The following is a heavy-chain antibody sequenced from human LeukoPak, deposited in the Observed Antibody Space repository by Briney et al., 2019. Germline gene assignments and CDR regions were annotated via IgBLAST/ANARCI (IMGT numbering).Heavy chain of an antibody. CDR1: GFTFSSYA. V-gene: IGHV3-30-3*01. CDR2: ISKDGSDK. Sequence: GGSLRLSCAASGFTFSSYAMHWVRQAPGKGLEWVAVISKDGSDKYYPGSVRGRFTISRDNSKNTIYLQMDSLRAEDTAIYYCARDYWWNYDYWGQGTLVTVSS. D-gene: IGHD1-7*01. J-gene: IGHJ4*02. CDR3: ARDYWWNYDY.